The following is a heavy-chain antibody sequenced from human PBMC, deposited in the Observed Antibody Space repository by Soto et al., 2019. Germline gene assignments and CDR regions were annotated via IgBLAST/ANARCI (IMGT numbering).Heavy chain of an antibody. V-gene: IGHV5-10-1*01. D-gene: IGHD1-20*01. CDR2: IDPSDSYT. Sequence: PGESLKISCKGSGYSFTNYWITWVRQMPGKGLERMGRIDPSDSYTNYSPSFQGHVTISADKSISTAYLQWSSLKASDTAIYYCAFPYNTRGHGMDVWGQGTTVTVSS. CDR1: GYSFTNYW. CDR3: AFPYNTRGHGMDV. J-gene: IGHJ6*02.